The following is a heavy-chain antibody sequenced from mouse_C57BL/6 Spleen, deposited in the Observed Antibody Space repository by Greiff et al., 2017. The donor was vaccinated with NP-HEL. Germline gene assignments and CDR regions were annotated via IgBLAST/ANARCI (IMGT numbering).Heavy chain of an antibody. J-gene: IGHJ4*01. D-gene: IGHD1-1*01. V-gene: IGHV1-52*01. CDR2: IDPSDSET. CDR3: ARGDYYGSRMDY. CDR1: GYTFTSYW. Sequence: QVQLQQPGAELVRPGSSVKLSCKASGYTFTSYWMHWVKQRPIQGLEWIGNIDPSDSETHYNQKFKDKATLTVDKSSSTAYMQLSSLTSEDSAVYYCARGDYYGSRMDYWGQGTSVTVSS.